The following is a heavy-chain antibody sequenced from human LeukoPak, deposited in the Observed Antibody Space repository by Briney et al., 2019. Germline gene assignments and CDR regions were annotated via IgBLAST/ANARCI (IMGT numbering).Heavy chain of an antibody. CDR3: VKDQGLYSLDWFDP. CDR1: GFTFSSFA. J-gene: IGHJ5*02. CDR2: ISGGGDST. D-gene: IGHD2-15*01. V-gene: IGHV3-23*01. Sequence: GGSLRLSCAASGFTFSSFAMSWVRQIPWRGLEWVSAISGGGDSTYYADSVKGRFTISRDNSRNTLYLQMNSLRAEDTALYYCVKDQGLYSLDWFDPWGQGTLVTVSS.